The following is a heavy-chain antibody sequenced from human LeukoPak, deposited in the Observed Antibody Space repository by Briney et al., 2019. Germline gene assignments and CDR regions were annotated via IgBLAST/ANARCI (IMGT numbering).Heavy chain of an antibody. J-gene: IGHJ4*02. V-gene: IGHV4-39*01. CDR3: ARYNGSSYGIDY. D-gene: IGHD1-26*01. Sequence: PSETLSLTCTVSGGSISSSSYYWGWIRQPPGKGLEWIGSIYYSGSTYYNPSLKSRVTISVDTSKNQFSLKLSSVTAADTAVYYCARYNGSSYGIDYWGQGTLVTVSS. CDR1: GGSISSSSYY. CDR2: IYYSGST.